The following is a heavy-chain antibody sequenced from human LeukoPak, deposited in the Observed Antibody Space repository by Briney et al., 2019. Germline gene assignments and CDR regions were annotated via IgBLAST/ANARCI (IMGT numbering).Heavy chain of an antibody. J-gene: IGHJ6*02. CDR1: GYTFTSYD. D-gene: IGHD2-21*02. V-gene: IGHV1-2*02. CDR2: INPNSGGT. CDR3: ARDVGDTSYGMDV. Sequence: GASVKVSCKASGYTFTSYDINWVRQATGQGLEWMGWINPNSGGTNYAQKFQGRVTMTRDTSISTAYMELSRLRSDDTAVYCCARDVGDTSYGMDVWGQGTTVTVSS.